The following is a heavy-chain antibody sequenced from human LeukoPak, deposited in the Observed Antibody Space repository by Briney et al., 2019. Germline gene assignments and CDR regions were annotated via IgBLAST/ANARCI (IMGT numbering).Heavy chain of an antibody. D-gene: IGHD2-15*01. CDR3: AKGSIGCSGGSCYSRNDY. J-gene: IGHJ4*02. V-gene: IGHV3-23*01. CDR1: GFTFSGYA. Sequence: GGSLRLSCAASGFTFSGYAMSWVRQAPGKGLEWVSAISGSGGSTYYADSVKGRFTISRDNSKNTLYLQMNSLRAEDTAVYYCAKGSIGCSGGSCYSRNDYWGQGTLVTVSS. CDR2: ISGSGGST.